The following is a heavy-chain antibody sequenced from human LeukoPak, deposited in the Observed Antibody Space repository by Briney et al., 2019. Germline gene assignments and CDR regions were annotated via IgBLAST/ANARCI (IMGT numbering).Heavy chain of an antibody. Sequence: AASVKVSCKASGYTFTGYYMHWVRQAPGQGLEWMGRINPNSGGTNYAQKFQGRVTMTRDTSISTAYMELSRLGSDDTAVYYCARDKGYYYDSSDFDYWGQGTLVTVSS. D-gene: IGHD3-22*01. CDR3: ARDKGYYYDSSDFDY. CDR2: INPNSGGT. J-gene: IGHJ4*02. CDR1: GYTFTGYY. V-gene: IGHV1-2*06.